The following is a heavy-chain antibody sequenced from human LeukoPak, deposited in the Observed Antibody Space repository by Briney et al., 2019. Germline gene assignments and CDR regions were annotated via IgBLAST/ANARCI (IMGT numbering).Heavy chain of an antibody. D-gene: IGHD3-22*01. V-gene: IGHV1-2*02. CDR2: INPNSGGT. CDR3: ARSAYYYDSSGYYSGIIGY. CDR1: GYTFTGYY. Sequence: GASVKVSCKASGYTFTGYYMHWVRQAPGQRLEWMGWINPNSGGTNYAQKFQGRVTMTRDTSISTAYMELSRLRSDDTAVYYCARSAYYYDSSGYYSGIIGYWGQGTLVTVSS. J-gene: IGHJ4*02.